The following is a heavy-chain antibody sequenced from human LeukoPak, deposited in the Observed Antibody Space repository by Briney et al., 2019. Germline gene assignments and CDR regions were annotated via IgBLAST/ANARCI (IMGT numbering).Heavy chain of an antibody. J-gene: IGHJ4*02. CDR3: AREVMVRGVITKYYFDY. CDR2: IIPIFGTA. CDR1: GGTFSSYA. Sequence: SVKVSCNASGGTFSSYAISWVRQAPGQGLEWMGGIIPIFGTANYAQKFQSRVTITADESTSTAYMELSSLRSEDTAVYYCAREVMVRGVITKYYFDYWGQGTLVTVSS. D-gene: IGHD3-10*01. V-gene: IGHV1-69*13.